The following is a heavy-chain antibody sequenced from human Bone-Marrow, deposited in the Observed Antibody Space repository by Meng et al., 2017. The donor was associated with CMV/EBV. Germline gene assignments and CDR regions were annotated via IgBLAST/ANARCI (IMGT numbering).Heavy chain of an antibody. D-gene: IGHD1/OR15-1a*01. CDR2: IKGSSGDT. V-gene: IGHV1-2*02. CDR1: GYVFSDYY. CDR3: ARILSNTDYYGMAV. Sequence: ASVKVSCKASGYVFSDYYVHYIRQAPGQGLEWMGWIKGSSGDTNLAQKFQGRVTMTRDRSINTAYMEMSWLRSDDTAVYYCARILSNTDYYGMAVWVQGTTVTVSS. J-gene: IGHJ6*02.